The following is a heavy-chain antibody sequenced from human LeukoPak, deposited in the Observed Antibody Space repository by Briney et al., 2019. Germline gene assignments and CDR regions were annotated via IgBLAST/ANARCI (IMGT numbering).Heavy chain of an antibody. D-gene: IGHD3-3*01. CDR1: GGSISSSSYY. Sequence: PSETLSLTCTVSGGSISSSSYYWGWIRQPPGKGLEWIGSIYYSGSTYYNPSLKSRVTISVDTSKNQFSLKLSSVTAADTAVYYCARVGGTIFGVVNRWFDPWGQGTLVTVSS. CDR2: IYYSGST. V-gene: IGHV4-39*01. J-gene: IGHJ5*02. CDR3: ARVGGTIFGVVNRWFDP.